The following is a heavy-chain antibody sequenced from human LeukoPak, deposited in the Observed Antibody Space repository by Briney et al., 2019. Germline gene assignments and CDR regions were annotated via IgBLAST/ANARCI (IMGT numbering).Heavy chain of an antibody. Sequence: GGSLRLSCAASGFTFSNYGMIWVRQAPGKGLDWVSINGDSGFTTYYGDSVKGQFVTSRDNSGNTLYLQMNSLRAEDTAVYYCAKRSRTYDYFDNWGQGTLVTVSS. CDR2: NGDSGFTT. CDR3: AKRSRTYDYFDN. V-gene: IGHV3-23*01. CDR1: GFTFSNYG. J-gene: IGHJ4*02. D-gene: IGHD3-16*01.